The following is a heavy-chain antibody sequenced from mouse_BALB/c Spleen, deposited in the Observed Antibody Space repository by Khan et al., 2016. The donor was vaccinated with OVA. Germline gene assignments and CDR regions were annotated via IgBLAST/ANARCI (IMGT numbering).Heavy chain of an antibody. Sequence: EVELVESGGGLVQPGGSLKLSCAASGFTFSSYGMSWVRQTPDKRLELVATINSNGGSTYYPDSVKGRITISRDNDNITLYLQMSSLKSEDTAMYYCARMARTINWGQGTTLTVSS. CDR2: INSNGGST. J-gene: IGHJ2*01. V-gene: IGHV5-6-3*01. CDR3: ARMARTIN. CDR1: GFTFSSYG.